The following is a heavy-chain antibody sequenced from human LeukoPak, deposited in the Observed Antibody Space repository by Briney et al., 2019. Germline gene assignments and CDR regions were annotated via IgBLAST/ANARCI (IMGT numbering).Heavy chain of an antibody. CDR2: IRQDGDTK. J-gene: IGHJ4*02. CDR1: GFPFNAYW. D-gene: IGHD6-13*01. V-gene: IGHV3-7*03. CDR3: ARSLPYGTTWYGRSDF. Sequence: TGGSLRLSCAASGFPFNAYWMTWVRQAPGKGLEWVANIRQDGDTKYYVDCVKGRFTISRDNAMNSLYLQMNSLRAEDTAIYYCARSLPYGTTWYGRSDFWGQGTLVTVSS.